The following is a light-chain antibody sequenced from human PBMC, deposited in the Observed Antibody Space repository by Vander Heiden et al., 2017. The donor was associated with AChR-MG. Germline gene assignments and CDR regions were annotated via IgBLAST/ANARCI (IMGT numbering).Light chain of an antibody. CDR3: QAWDSTTGVL. V-gene: IGLV3-1*01. CDR2: QDS. J-gene: IGLJ2*01. Sequence: SYELTQQPSVSVSPGQTDSITWSGDKIGDKYASWYQQKPGQSPVLVIYQDSKRPSGIPERFSGSNSGNTATLTIGGTKAKDEADYYCQAWDSTTGVLFGEGTKLTVL. CDR1: KIGDKY.